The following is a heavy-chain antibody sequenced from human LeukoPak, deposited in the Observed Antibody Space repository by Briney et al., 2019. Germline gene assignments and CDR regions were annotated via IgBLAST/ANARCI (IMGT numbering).Heavy chain of an antibody. CDR1: GFTFDDYA. J-gene: IGHJ4*02. CDR2: ISSSSSYI. D-gene: IGHD3-16*01. CDR3: ARAGGNHYFDY. V-gene: IGHV3-21*01. Sequence: SGGSLRLSCAASGFTFDDYAMHWVRQAPGKGLEWVSSISSSSSYIYYADSVKGRFTISRDNAKNSLYLQMNSLRAEDTAVYYCARAGGNHYFDYWGQGTLVTVSS.